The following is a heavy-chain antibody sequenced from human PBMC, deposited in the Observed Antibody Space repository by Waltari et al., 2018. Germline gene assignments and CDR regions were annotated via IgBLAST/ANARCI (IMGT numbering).Heavy chain of an antibody. CDR1: GGTFSSYT. V-gene: IGHV1-69*04. D-gene: IGHD4-17*01. Sequence: VQLVHSGAEGRKPGSSAQFSCKASGGTFSSYTISRVRQAPGQGLEWIGRIIPILGIANYAKKFQSRVTITADKSTSTAYMELSSLSSEDTAVYYCARDAGVYSWFDPWGQGTLVTVSS. CDR2: IIPILGIA. J-gene: IGHJ5*02. CDR3: ARDAGVYSWFDP.